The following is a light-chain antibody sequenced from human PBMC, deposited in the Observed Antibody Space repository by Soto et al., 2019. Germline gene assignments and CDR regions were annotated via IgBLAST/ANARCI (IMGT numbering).Light chain of an antibody. CDR1: QSIRNY. CDR2: TAS. V-gene: IGKV1-39*01. J-gene: IGKJ5*01. CDR3: QRSYITPPIT. Sequence: DIQMTQSPSSLSASVGDRVTITCRASQSIRNYLNWYQLKPQKAPKLLIYTASRLQSGVPSRFSGSGSGTDFTLTISNLQPEDFATYYCQRSYITPPITFGQGTRLEIK.